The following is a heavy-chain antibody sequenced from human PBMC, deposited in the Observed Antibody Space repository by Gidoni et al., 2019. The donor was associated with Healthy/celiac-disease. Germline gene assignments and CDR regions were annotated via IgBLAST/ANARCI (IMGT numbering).Heavy chain of an antibody. J-gene: IGHJ6*02. CDR3: ARRPDYGDYIGYYYGMDV. CDR1: GFTVRSNY. Sequence: EVQLVESGGGLIQPGGSLRLSCAASGFTVRSNYMSWVCQAPGMGLEWVSVIYSGGSTYYADSVKGRFTISRDNSKNTLYLQMNSLRAEDTAVYYCARRPDYGDYIGYYYGMDVWGQGTTVTVSS. V-gene: IGHV3-53*01. D-gene: IGHD4-17*01. CDR2: IYSGGST.